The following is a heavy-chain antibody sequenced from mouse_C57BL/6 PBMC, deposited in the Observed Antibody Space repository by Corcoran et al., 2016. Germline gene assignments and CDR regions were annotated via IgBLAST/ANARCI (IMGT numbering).Heavy chain of an antibody. CDR1: GYTFTTYG. CDR2: INTYSGVP. Sequence: QIQLVQSGPELKKPGETVKISCKASGYTFTTYGMSWVKQAPGKGLKWMGWINTYSGVPTYADDFKGRFAFSLETSASTAYLQINNLKNEDTATYFCARIHYDYDEGYYAMDYWGQGTSVTVSS. D-gene: IGHD2-4*01. J-gene: IGHJ4*01. V-gene: IGHV9-3*01. CDR3: ARIHYDYDEGYYAMDY.